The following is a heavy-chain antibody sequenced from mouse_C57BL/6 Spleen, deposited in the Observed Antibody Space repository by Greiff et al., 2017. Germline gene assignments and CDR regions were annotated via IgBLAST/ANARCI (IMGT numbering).Heavy chain of an antibody. CDR1: GYTFTSYW. CDR2: IHPNSGST. J-gene: IGHJ3*01. D-gene: IGHD1-3*01. Sequence: VQLQQPGAELVKPGASVKLSCKASGYTFTSYWMHWVKQRPGQGLEWIGMIHPNSGSTNYNEKFKSKATLTVDKSSSTAYMQLSSLTSEDSAVYYCASPLTFAWFAYWGQGTLVTVSA. V-gene: IGHV1-64*01. CDR3: ASPLTFAWFAY.